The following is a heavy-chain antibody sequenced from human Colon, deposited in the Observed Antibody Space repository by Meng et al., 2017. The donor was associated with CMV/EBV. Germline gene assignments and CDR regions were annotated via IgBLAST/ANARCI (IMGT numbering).Heavy chain of an antibody. Sequence: ESLKISCEVYEGSLSGYYWSWIRQPPGKGLERIGEINYSGVTTYNPSLKGRVTISRDTSKNQSSLKLNSVTAAGTAVYYCARRSGLRALDLWGPGTMVTVSS. CDR1: EGSLSGYY. J-gene: IGHJ3*01. CDR2: INYSGVT. CDR3: ARRSGLRALDL. V-gene: IGHV4-34*01.